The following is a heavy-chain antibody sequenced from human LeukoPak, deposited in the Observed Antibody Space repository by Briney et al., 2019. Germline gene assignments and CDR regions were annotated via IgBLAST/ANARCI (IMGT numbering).Heavy chain of an antibody. V-gene: IGHV4-59*01. J-gene: IGHJ4*02. CDR2: IYYSGST. D-gene: IGHD4-17*01. CDR1: GGSISSYY. Sequence: SETLSLTCTVSGGSISSYYWSWIRQPPGKGLEWIGYIYYSGSTNYNPSLKSRVTISVDTSKNQFSLKLSSVTAADTAVYYCARVAPGSPGKGTDYGADYWGQGTLVTVSS. CDR3: ARVAPGSPGKGTDYGADY.